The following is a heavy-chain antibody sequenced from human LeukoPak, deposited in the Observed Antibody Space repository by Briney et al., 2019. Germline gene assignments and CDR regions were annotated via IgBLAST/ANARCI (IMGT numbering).Heavy chain of an antibody. CDR1: GYTFTGYY. V-gene: IGHV1-2*02. Sequence: ASVKVSCKASGYTFTGYYMHWVRQAPGQGHEGMGWINPNSGGTNYVQKFQGRVTMTRDTSISTAYMELSRLRSDDTAVYYCARARGYSYGAQDAFDIWGQGTMVTVSS. CDR2: INPNSGGT. CDR3: ARARGYSYGAQDAFDI. J-gene: IGHJ3*02. D-gene: IGHD5-18*01.